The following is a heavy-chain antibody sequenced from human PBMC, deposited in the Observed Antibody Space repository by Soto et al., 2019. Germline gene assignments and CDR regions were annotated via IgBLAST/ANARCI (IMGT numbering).Heavy chain of an antibody. D-gene: IGHD6-13*01. Sequence: QVQLEQPGAEVKMPGSSVKVSCKASGDTFSSYPITWVRQAPGQGIEWMGGIIPIFGTSTYSQKFQGRVSITADESTSTAYMELSSLRSEDTAIYYCARTRIAVRPDFSGDLVTYYCFAVDVWGPGTPVTVSS. J-gene: IGHJ6*02. CDR1: GDTFSSYP. CDR3: ARTRIAVRPDFSGDLVTYYCFAVDV. CDR2: IIPIFGTS. V-gene: IGHV1-69*01.